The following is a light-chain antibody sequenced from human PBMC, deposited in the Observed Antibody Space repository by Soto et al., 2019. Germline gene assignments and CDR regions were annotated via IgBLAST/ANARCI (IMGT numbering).Light chain of an antibody. CDR2: DDS. CDR1: NSGSKS. V-gene: IGLV3-21*02. Sequence: SYELTQPPSVSVAPGQTARITCGGNNSGSKSVHWYQQKPGQAPVLVVYDDSDRPSGIPERFSGSSSGNTATLTISRVEAGDEADDYCQVWDSSSDHPGVFGGGTKVTVL. CDR3: QVWDSSSDHPGV. J-gene: IGLJ2*01.